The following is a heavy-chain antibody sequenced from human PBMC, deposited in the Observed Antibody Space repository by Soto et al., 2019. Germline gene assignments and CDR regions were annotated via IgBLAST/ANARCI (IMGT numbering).Heavy chain of an antibody. J-gene: IGHJ4*02. V-gene: IGHV3-23*01. Sequence: WGSLRLSCAASGFTFISNAMTWVRQAPGKGLEWVSAISSSGGNTYYADSVKGRFTISRDNSKNTVYLQMNSLRAEDTAVYYCAKGARPFEYWGQGTLVTVSS. CDR1: GFTFISNA. D-gene: IGHD6-6*01. CDR2: ISSSGGNT. CDR3: AKGARPFEY.